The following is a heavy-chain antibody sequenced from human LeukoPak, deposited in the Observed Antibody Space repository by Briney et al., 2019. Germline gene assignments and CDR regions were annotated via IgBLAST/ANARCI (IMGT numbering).Heavy chain of an antibody. J-gene: IGHJ4*02. CDR2: IYSGGST. D-gene: IGHD6-6*01. CDR1: GFTVTTNY. Sequence: GGSLRLSCAASGFTVTTNYMSWVRQAPGKGLEWVSVIYSGGSTYYADSVKGRFTISRDSSKNTLYLQMNSLRAEDTAVYYCASRGVAARPNYFDYWGQGTLVTVSS. CDR3: ASRGVAARPNYFDY. V-gene: IGHV3-53*01.